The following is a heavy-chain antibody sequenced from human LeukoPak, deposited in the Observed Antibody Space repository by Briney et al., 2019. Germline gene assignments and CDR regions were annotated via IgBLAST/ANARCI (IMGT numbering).Heavy chain of an antibody. D-gene: IGHD2-2*01. Sequence: PGGSLRLSCAASGFTFSTYDMHWVRQPRGKGLEWVSAIGTIDDTYYSDSLKGRFTISRENAKNSLFLQMNSLRAGDTAVYYCAREVLDSTSRSWDLDLWGRGTLVTVSS. CDR1: GFTFSTYD. V-gene: IGHV3-13*01. CDR3: AREVLDSTSRSWDLDL. CDR2: IGTIDDT. J-gene: IGHJ2*01.